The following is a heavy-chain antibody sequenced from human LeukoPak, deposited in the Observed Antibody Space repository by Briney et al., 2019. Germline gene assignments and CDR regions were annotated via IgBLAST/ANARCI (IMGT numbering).Heavy chain of an antibody. V-gene: IGHV4-34*01. Sequence: PSETLPLTCAVYGGSFSGYYWSWIRQPPGKGLEWIGEINHSGSTNYNPSLRSRVTISVDTSKNQFSLKLSSVTAADTAVYYCARHQQRGRYYGSGRNFDYWGQGTLVTVSS. D-gene: IGHD3-10*01. CDR3: ARHQQRGRYYGSGRNFDY. CDR1: GGSFSGYY. CDR2: INHSGST. J-gene: IGHJ4*02.